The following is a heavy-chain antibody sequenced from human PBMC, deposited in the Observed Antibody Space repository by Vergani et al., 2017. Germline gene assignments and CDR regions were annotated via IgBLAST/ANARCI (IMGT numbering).Heavy chain of an antibody. CDR1: GGSISSYY. Sequence: QVQLQESGPGLVKPSETLSLTCTVSGGSISSYYWSWIRQPPGKGLEWIGYIYYSGSTNYNPSLKSRVSISVDTSKTQFSLKLSSVTAADTAVYYCARVDLEGIAAAGPIDYWGQGTLVTVSS. CDR3: ARVDLEGIAAAGPIDY. V-gene: IGHV4-59*01. D-gene: IGHD6-13*01. CDR2: IYYSGST. J-gene: IGHJ4*02.